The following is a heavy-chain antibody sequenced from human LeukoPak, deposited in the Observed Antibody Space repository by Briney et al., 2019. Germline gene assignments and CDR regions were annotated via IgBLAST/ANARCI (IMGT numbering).Heavy chain of an antibody. CDR3: AKDSGATNYYGMDV. J-gene: IGHJ6*02. CDR2: ISWNSGSI. Sequence: GGSLRLSCAASGFTFDDYAMHWVRQAPGKGLEWVSGISWNSGSIGYADSVKGRFTISRDNARNSLYLQMNSLRAEDTALYYCAKDSGATNYYGMDVWGQGTTVTVSS. D-gene: IGHD1-26*01. CDR1: GFTFDDYA. V-gene: IGHV3-9*01.